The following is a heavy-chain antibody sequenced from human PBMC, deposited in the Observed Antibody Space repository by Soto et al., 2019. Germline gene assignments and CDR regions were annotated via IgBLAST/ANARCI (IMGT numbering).Heavy chain of an antibody. J-gene: IGHJ3*02. Sequence: SETLSLTCTVSGGSISSYYWSWIRQPPGKGLEWIGYIYYSGSTNYNPSLKSRVTISVDTSKNQFSLKLSSVTAADTAVYYCARDPGDIVVVVAAPGAFDIWGQGTMVTVSS. V-gene: IGHV4-59*01. D-gene: IGHD2-15*01. CDR3: ARDPGDIVVVVAAPGAFDI. CDR2: IYYSGST. CDR1: GGSISSYY.